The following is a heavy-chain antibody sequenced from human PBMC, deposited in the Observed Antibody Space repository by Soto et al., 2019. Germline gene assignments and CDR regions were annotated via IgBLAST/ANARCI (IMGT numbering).Heavy chain of an antibody. V-gene: IGHV3-74*01. D-gene: IGHD3-16*02. CDR3: VRGPVGGNDRHFDY. CDR2: IIDDGNEI. CDR1: GFTFSSHW. Sequence: EVQLAESGGGLVQPGGSLRLSCAASGFTFSSHWMHWVRQAPGKGLVWVSRIIDDGNEITYADSVKGRFTISRDNAKNTVILQMNSLRAEDTAVYYCVRGPVGGNDRHFDYWGQGTLVTVSS. J-gene: IGHJ4*02.